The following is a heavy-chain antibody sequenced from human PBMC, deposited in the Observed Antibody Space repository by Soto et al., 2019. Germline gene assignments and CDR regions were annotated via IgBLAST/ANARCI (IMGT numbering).Heavy chain of an antibody. CDR2: ISSSSSTI. Sequence: GGSLRLSCAASGFTFSSYSMNWVRQAPGKGLEWVSYISSSSSTIYYADSVKGRFTISRDNAKNSRYLQMNSLRDEDTAVYYCATGGRQLWLRNYYYYGMDVWGQGTTVTVSS. CDR1: GFTFSSYS. J-gene: IGHJ6*02. V-gene: IGHV3-48*02. D-gene: IGHD5-18*01. CDR3: ATGGRQLWLRNYYYYGMDV.